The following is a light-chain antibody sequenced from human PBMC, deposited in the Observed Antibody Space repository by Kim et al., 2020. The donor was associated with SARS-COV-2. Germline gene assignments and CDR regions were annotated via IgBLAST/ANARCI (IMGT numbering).Light chain of an antibody. J-gene: IGKJ5*01. Sequence: DVVMTQSPLSLPVTLGQPASISCRSSQSLVYSDGNTSLNWFQQRPGQSTRRLIYKVSNRDSGVPDRFSGSGSGTDLTLKISRVEAEDVGVYYCMQGIHPITFGQGTRLDIK. CDR2: KVS. V-gene: IGKV2-30*01. CDR3: MQGIHPIT. CDR1: QSLVYSDGNTS.